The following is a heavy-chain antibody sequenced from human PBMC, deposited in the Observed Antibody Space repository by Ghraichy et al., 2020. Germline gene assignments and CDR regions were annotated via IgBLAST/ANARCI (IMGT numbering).Heavy chain of an antibody. J-gene: IGHJ6*02. V-gene: IGHV3-33*01. D-gene: IGHD3-22*01. CDR1: GFTFSSYG. CDR2: IWYDGSNK. Sequence: GGSLRLSRAASGFTFSSYGMHWVRQAPGKGLEWVAVIWYDGSNKYYADSVKGRFTISRDNSKNTLYLQMNSLRAEDTAVYYCARAFDDSSGPPIGYYYYYGMDVWGQGTTVTVSS. CDR3: ARAFDDSSGPPIGYYYYYGMDV.